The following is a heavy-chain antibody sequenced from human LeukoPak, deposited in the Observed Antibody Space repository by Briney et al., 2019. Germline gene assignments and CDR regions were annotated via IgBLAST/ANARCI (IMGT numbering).Heavy chain of an antibody. D-gene: IGHD1/OR15-1a*01. CDR2: IYLYGTT. V-gene: IGHV4-4*02. CDR1: IGSISSSKW. J-gene: IGHJ6*02. CDR3: ARQKWEQQGRDYYFNGLDV. Sequence: PSETLSLTCSVSIGSISSSKWWSWVRQSAVKGLEWIGEIYLYGTTNYNPSFTSRVTMSVDRFRNQFSLKLTSVTAADTAVYYCARQKWEQQGRDYYFNGLDVWGPGTTVIVSS.